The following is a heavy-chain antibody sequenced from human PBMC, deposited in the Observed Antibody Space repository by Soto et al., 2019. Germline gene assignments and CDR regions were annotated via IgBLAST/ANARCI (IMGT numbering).Heavy chain of an antibody. CDR2: IWYDGTNK. J-gene: IGHJ4*02. CDR3: ARDRRYYSSTWHGPDLYYSDY. D-gene: IGHD6-13*01. V-gene: IGHV3-33*01. Sequence: QVQLVESGGGVVQPGRSLRLSCTASGFSFSNSNMHWVRQAPGKGLEWVAVIWYDGTNKNYADSVKGRFTVSRENSNNTLYLQMNSLRAEDTAVYFCARDRRYYSSTWHGPDLYYSDYWGQGTLVTVSS. CDR1: GFSFSNSN.